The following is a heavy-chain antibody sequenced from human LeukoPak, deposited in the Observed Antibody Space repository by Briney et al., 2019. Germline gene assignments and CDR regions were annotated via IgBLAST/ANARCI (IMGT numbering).Heavy chain of an antibody. CDR1: GGSICSYY. D-gene: IGHD1-26*01. CDR3: ASYIRYSGSYPDAFDI. Sequence: SETLSLTCTVSGGSICSYYWSWIRPPPGKGLEWSGYPYDSGSTNYNPSLKSRVTISVDTSKNQFYLKLSSVTAADTAVYYCASYIRYSGSYPDAFDIWGQGTMVTVSS. J-gene: IGHJ3*02. V-gene: IGHV4-59*01. CDR2: PYDSGST.